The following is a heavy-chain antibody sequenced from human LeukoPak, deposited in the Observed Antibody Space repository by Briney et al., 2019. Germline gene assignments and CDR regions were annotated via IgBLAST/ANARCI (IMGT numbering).Heavy chain of an antibody. CDR2: IHPSTGNP. V-gene: IGHV7-4-1*02. D-gene: IGHD3-16*02. CDR3: ARAFESLGGLSLPDY. J-gene: IGHJ4*02. CDR1: GYSFTNYA. Sequence: ASVKVSCKASGYSFTNYAMNWVRQAPGQGLEWMGWIHPSTGNPTYAQGFTGRFVFSLDTSVSTTYLQISSLKAEDTAVYFCARAFESLGGLSLPDYWGQGTLVTVSS.